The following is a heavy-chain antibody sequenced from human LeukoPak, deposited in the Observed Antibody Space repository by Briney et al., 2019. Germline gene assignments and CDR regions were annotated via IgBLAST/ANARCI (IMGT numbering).Heavy chain of an antibody. D-gene: IGHD3-10*01. CDR2: INHSGST. CDR3: ARERRFVIDY. Sequence: SGTLSLTCAVSGGSISSSNWWSWVRQPPGKGLEWIGEINHSGSTNYNPSLKSRVTISVDTSKNQFSLKLSSVTAADTAVYYCARERRFVIDYWGQGTLVTVSS. J-gene: IGHJ4*02. CDR1: GGSISSSNW. V-gene: IGHV4-4*02.